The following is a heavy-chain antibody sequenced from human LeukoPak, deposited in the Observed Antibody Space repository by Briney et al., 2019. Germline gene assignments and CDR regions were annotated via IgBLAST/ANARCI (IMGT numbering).Heavy chain of an antibody. V-gene: IGHV1-18*01. J-gene: IGHJ4*02. CDR2: ISAYNGNT. CDR3: ARYSSSWPEPFRYFDY. CDR1: GYTFTSYG. Sequence: ASVKVSCKASGYTFTSYGISWVRQAPGQGLEWMGWISAYNGNTNYAQKLQGRVTMTTDTSTSTAYMELRSLRSDDTAVYYCARYSSSWPEPFRYFDYWGQGTLVTVSS. D-gene: IGHD6-13*01.